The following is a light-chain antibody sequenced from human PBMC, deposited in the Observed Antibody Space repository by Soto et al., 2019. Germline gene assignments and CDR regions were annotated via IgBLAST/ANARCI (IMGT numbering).Light chain of an antibody. J-gene: IGLJ1*01. CDR3: CSFGGSAYV. V-gene: IGLV2-11*01. CDR1: SSDVGAYNY. CDR2: DVS. Sequence: QSVLTQPRSVSGSPGQSVTISCTGASSDVGAYNYVSWYQQHPGKAPKLMIYDVSTRPSGVPDRFSGSKSGTTASLTISGLQAEDEADYYCCSFGGSAYVFVTGTKVTGL.